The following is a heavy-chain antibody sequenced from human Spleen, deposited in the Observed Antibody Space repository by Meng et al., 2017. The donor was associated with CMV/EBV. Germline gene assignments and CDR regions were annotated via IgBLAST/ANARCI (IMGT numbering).Heavy chain of an antibody. V-gene: IGHV3-30*02. CDR1: GFTFNGYG. Sequence: GESLKISCVASGFTFNGYGMHWVRQAPGKGLEWVAFISFDGSNRYFGDSVKGRFTISRDNSKNTLYLQMNSLRAEDTAVYYCARDIGGRRFTHAFDIWGQGTMVTVSS. CDR3: ARDIGGRRFTHAFDI. CDR2: ISFDGSNR. J-gene: IGHJ3*02. D-gene: IGHD3-3*01.